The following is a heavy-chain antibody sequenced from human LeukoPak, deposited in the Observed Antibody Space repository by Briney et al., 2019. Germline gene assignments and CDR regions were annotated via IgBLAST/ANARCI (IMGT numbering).Heavy chain of an antibody. J-gene: IGHJ4*02. V-gene: IGHV4-59*08. D-gene: IGHD2-2*01. CDR3: ARLCSSTTCSNYFDY. CDR2: IYYSGST. CDR1: GGSISSYY. Sequence: SETLSLTCTVSGGSISSYYWSWIRQPPGKGLEWIGYIYYSGSTNYNPSLKSRVTISVDTSKNQFSLILNSVTAADTAVYYCARLCSSTTCSNYFDYWGQGTLVTVSS.